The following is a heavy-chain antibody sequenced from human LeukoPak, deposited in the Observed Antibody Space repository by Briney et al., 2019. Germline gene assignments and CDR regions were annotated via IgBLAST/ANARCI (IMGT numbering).Heavy chain of an antibody. D-gene: IGHD2/OR15-2a*01. CDR2: ISDSTSYI. CDR3: ARGGGRHVEY. CDR1: GFTFSSYS. V-gene: IGHV3-21*04. J-gene: IGHJ4*02. Sequence: GGSLRLSCAASGFTFSSYSMNWVRQAPGKGLEWVSSISDSTSYIYYADSVKGRFTISRDNAKNSLYLQMNSLRAEDTAVYYCARGGGRHVEYWGQGNLVTVSS.